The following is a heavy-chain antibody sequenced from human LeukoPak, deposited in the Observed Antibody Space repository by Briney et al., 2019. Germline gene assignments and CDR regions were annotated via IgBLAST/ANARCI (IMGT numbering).Heavy chain of an antibody. Sequence: SVKVSCKASGGTFISYAISWVRQAPGQGLEWMGRIIPILGIANYAQKFQGRVTITADTFTDTTYMEMTNLRSEDTAVYYCATSTLGGDPQVDPDDYWGQGTLVTVSS. CDR3: ATSTLGGDPQVDPDDY. CDR2: IIPILGIA. CDR1: GGTFISYA. D-gene: IGHD3-16*01. V-gene: IGHV1-69*04. J-gene: IGHJ4*02.